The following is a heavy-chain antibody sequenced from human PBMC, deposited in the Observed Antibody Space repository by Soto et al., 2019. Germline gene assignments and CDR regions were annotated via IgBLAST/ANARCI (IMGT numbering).Heavy chain of an antibody. J-gene: IGHJ4*02. CDR1: GFSFSNYR. D-gene: IGHD3-22*01. CDR2: LNQDGSEI. Sequence: EVQLVESGGGLVQPGGSLRLSCVASGFSFSNYRMSWVRQAPGKGLEWVANLNQDGSEINYVDSVKGRFAISRDNAKNSLLLQMNSLRAEDIAVYYCARDRGYSTFDCWGQGTLVTVSS. CDR3: ARDRGYSTFDC. V-gene: IGHV3-7*01.